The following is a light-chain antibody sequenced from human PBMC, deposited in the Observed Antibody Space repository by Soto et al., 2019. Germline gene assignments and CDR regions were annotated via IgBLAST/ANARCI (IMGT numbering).Light chain of an antibody. V-gene: IGKV3-11*01. CDR1: QSFRGL. Sequence: VLTQSPVTLSLSPWERSTLSCMASQSFRGLLAWYQQKPGQAPRLLIYDAYNRATGIPPRFSGSGSGTDFTLTISSLEPEDSAVYYCQQRHMWPITFGQGTRLEIK. J-gene: IGKJ5*01. CDR3: QQRHMWPIT. CDR2: DAY.